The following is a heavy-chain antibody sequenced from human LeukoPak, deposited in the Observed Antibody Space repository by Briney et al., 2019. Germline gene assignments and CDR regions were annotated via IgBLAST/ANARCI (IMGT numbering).Heavy chain of an antibody. V-gene: IGHV3-15*01. CDR2: IKSKTDGGTT. CDR3: TTSPEGYCSSTSCFDY. D-gene: IGHD2-2*01. CDR1: GFTFTDYA. J-gene: IGHJ4*02. Sequence: GGSLRLSCTASGFTFTDYAMSWVRQAPGKGLEWVGRIKSKTDGGTTDYAAPVKGRFTISRDDSKNTLYLQMNSLKTEDTAVYYCTTSPEGYCSSTSCFDYWGQGTLVTVSS.